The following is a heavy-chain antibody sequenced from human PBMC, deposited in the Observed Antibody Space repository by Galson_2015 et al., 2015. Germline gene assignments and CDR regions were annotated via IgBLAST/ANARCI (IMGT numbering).Heavy chain of an antibody. D-gene: IGHD3/OR15-3a*01. J-gene: IGHJ6*03. Sequence: SLRLSCAASGFTFGDYYMTWLRQAPGKGLEWVSHISGSDGTIYYADSVKGRFTISRDNAKRSVFLQLNSLRAEDTAVYYCARVGQHYGVWSSPAPRFFHYFYMDVWGRGTTVSVSS. CDR3: ARVGQHYGVWSSPAPRFFHYFYMDV. CDR1: GFTFGDYY. V-gene: IGHV3-11*01. CDR2: ISGSDGTI.